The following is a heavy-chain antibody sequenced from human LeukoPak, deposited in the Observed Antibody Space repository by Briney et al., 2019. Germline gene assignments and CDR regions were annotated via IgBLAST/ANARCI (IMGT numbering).Heavy chain of an antibody. Sequence: PGGSLRLSCAASGFTFDDYAMHWVRQAPGKGLEWVSGISWNSGSIGYADSVKGRFTISRDNAKNSLYLQMNSLRAEDTALYYCAKDRLGGDDSSSFDYWGQGTLVTVSS. V-gene: IGHV3-9*01. J-gene: IGHJ4*02. D-gene: IGHD6-13*01. CDR1: GFTFDDYA. CDR2: ISWNSGSI. CDR3: AKDRLGGDDSSSFDY.